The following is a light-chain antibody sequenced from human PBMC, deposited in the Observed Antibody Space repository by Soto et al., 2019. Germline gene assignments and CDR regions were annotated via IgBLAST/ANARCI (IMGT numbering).Light chain of an antibody. CDR2: KAS. J-gene: IGKJ2*01. CDR3: PQYNGYPPT. CDR1: QSISTW. V-gene: IGKV1-5*03. Sequence: DIQMTQSPSTLSASVGDRVTITCRASQSISTWLAWYQQKPGKAPKLLIYKASSLRNGVPSRFSGSGSGTELTLTLYSLQPDDFASYYCPQYNGYPPTVGQGTKLEIK.